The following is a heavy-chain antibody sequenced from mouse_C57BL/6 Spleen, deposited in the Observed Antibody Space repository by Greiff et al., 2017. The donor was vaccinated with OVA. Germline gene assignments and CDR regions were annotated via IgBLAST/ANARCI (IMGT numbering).Heavy chain of an antibody. J-gene: IGHJ4*01. V-gene: IGHV14-1*01. CDR1: GFNIKDYY. D-gene: IGHD1-1*01. CDR2: IDPEDGDT. CDR3: TIYYYGSSPYAMDY. Sequence: VHVKQSGAELVRPGASVKLSCTASGFNIKDYYMHWVKQRPEQGLEWIGRIDPEDGDTEYAPKFQGKATMTADTSSNTAYLQLSSLTSEDTAVYYCTIYYYGSSPYAMDYWGQGTSVTVSS.